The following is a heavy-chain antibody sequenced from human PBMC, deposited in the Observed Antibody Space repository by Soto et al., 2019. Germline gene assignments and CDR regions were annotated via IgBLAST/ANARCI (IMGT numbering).Heavy chain of an antibody. CDR2: IYGKGSGI. V-gene: IGHV3-23*05. CDR1: GFPFSTYT. D-gene: IGHD2-8*01. Sequence: EVQLVESGGGLVQPGGSLRLSCVGSGFPFSTYTISWVRQAPGKGLEWVSGIYGKGSGIFYAGSVRGRFTISRDNSKSTVYLQMNSLRGDDTAIYYCVKDRHPDGLWPFDHWGRGTLIIVSS. J-gene: IGHJ4*02. CDR3: VKDRHPDGLWPFDH.